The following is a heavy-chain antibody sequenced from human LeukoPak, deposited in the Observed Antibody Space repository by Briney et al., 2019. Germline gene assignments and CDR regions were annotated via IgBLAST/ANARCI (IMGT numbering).Heavy chain of an antibody. Sequence: PGGSLRLSCAASGFTFDDYAMHWVRQAPGKGLEWVSGISWNSGSIGYADSVKGRFTISRDNAKNSLYLQMNSLRAEDTALYYCAKDMRRYCSGGSCYGDAFDIWGQGTMVTVSS. CDR1: GFTFDDYA. CDR3: AKDMRRYCSGGSCYGDAFDI. J-gene: IGHJ3*02. D-gene: IGHD2-15*01. CDR2: ISWNSGSI. V-gene: IGHV3-9*01.